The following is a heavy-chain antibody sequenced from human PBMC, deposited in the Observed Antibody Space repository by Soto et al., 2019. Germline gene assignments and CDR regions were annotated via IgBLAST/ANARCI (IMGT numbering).Heavy chain of an antibody. V-gene: IGHV1-3*01. J-gene: IGHJ6*02. D-gene: IGHD3-9*01. CDR1: GYTFTSYA. CDR3: ARDGARYFDWLLNYYYYGMDV. CDR2: INAGNGNT. Sequence: GASVKVSCKASGYTFTSYAMHWVRQAPGQRLEWMGWINAGNGNTKYSQKFQGRVTITRDTSASTAYMELSSLGSEDTAVYYCARDGARYFDWLLNYYYYGMDVWGQGTTVTVSS.